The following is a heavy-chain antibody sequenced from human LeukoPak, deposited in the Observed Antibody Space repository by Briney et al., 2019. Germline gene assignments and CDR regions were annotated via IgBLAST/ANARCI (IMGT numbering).Heavy chain of an antibody. V-gene: IGHV3-30-3*01. Sequence: GGCLRLSCAASGFTFSSYAMQWVRQAPGKGLEWVAVISYDGSNKYYADSVKGRFTISRDNSKNTMYLQMNSLRAEDTAVYYCARDSDDPPFDYWGQGTLVTVSS. D-gene: IGHD1-1*01. CDR1: GFTFSSYA. J-gene: IGHJ4*02. CDR3: ARDSDDPPFDY. CDR2: ISYDGSNK.